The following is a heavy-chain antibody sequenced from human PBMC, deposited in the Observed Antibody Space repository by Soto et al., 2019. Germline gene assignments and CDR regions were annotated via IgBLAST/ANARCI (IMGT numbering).Heavy chain of an antibody. CDR2: IKEDGTEK. Sequence: EVQLVESGGGLVQPGGSLRLSCAVSGFTFTTYWMTWVRQAPGKGLEWVANIKEDGTEKNYLASVWGRFSISRDNAKNSLLLPMNSLRAEDSAIYYCARAGSENEYRGQGTLVTVSS. J-gene: IGHJ4*02. V-gene: IGHV3-7*05. CDR1: GFTFTTYW. CDR3: ARAGSENEY. D-gene: IGHD3-10*01.